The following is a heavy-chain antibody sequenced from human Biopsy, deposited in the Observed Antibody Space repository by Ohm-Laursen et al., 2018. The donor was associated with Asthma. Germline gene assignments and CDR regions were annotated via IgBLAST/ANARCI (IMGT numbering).Heavy chain of an antibody. V-gene: IGHV3-30*18. J-gene: IGHJ4*02. Sequence: SLRLSCTASGFTFHNYVMHWVRQAPGKGMDWVAVISFDGTNRNYTDSVKGRFTISRDNSRNTLHLEMNSLRAEDTAVYFCAKEVFPGWELRRGPDSWGQGTLVTVSS. CDR2: ISFDGTNR. CDR3: AKEVFPGWELRRGPDS. D-gene: IGHD1-26*01. CDR1: GFTFHNYV.